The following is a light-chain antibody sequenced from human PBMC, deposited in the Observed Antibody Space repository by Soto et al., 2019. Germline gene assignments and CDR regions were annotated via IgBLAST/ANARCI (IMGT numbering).Light chain of an antibody. CDR3: CSYADNYRYV. CDR1: SSDVGAYNY. V-gene: IGLV2-11*01. J-gene: IGLJ1*01. CDR2: DVS. Sequence: QSALTQPPSASGSPGQSVTISCTGTSSDVGAYNYVSWYQQHPGKAPKLMTYDVSKRPSGVPDRFSGSKSGNTASLTISGLQAEDEADYYCCSYADNYRYVFGTGTKVTVL.